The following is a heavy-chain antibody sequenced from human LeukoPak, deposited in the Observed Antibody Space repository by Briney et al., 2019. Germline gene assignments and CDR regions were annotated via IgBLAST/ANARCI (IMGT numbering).Heavy chain of an antibody. V-gene: IGHV1-46*01. CDR3: ARGPTRLRFDF. CDR2: INPSDGST. Sequence: GASVKVSCKASGYTLTSYYMHWVRQAPGQGLERMGIINPSDGSTNYAQKFQGRVTMTRDTSTSTVYMELSSLRSEDTAVYYCARGPTRLRFDFWGQGTLVTVSS. J-gene: IGHJ4*02. CDR1: GYTLTSYY.